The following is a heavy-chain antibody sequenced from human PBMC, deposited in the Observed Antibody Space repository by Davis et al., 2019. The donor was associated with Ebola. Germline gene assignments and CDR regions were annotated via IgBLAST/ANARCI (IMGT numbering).Heavy chain of an antibody. Sequence: AASVKVSCKASGYTFTSYGISWVRQAPGQGLEWMGWISAYNGNTNYAQKLQGRVTMTTDTSTSTAYMELRSLTSEDTAVYYCARERAGTRFDPWGQGTLVTVSS. D-gene: IGHD1-14*01. V-gene: IGHV1-18*01. CDR3: ARERAGTRFDP. CDR1: GYTFTSYG. CDR2: ISAYNGNT. J-gene: IGHJ5*02.